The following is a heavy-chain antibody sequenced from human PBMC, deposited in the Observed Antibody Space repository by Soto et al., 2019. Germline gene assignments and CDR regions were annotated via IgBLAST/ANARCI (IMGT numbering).Heavy chain of an antibody. V-gene: IGHV3-7*01. J-gene: IGHJ4*02. D-gene: IGHD5-12*01. Sequence: PGGSMRLSCAAAGFTFISYWMSWVRKTPGKGLEWVANIKQDGSEKYYVDSVKGRFTISRDNAKNSLYLQMNSLRAEDTAVYYCASLGYSGYDNYFDYWGQGTLVTVSS. CDR3: ASLGYSGYDNYFDY. CDR1: GFTFISYW. CDR2: IKQDGSEK.